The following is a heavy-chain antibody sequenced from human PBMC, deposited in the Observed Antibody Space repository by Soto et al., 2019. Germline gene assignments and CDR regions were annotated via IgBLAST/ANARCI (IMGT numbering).Heavy chain of an antibody. Sequence: GGSLRLSCAASGFTFSSYGMHWVRQAPGKGLEWVAVISYDGSNKYYADSVKGRFTISRDNSKNTLYLQMNSLRAEDTAVYYCAKGVPGTPLFYDAFDIWGQGTMVTVSS. D-gene: IGHD1-7*01. CDR3: AKGVPGTPLFYDAFDI. J-gene: IGHJ3*02. V-gene: IGHV3-30*18. CDR1: GFTFSSYG. CDR2: ISYDGSNK.